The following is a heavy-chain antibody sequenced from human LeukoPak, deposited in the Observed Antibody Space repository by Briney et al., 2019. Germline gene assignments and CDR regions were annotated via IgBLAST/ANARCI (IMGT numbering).Heavy chain of an antibody. CDR1: GFTFSSYS. CDR2: ISSSSSYI. D-gene: IGHD1-26*01. Sequence: PGGSLRLSCAASGFTFSSYSMNWVRQAPGKGLEWVPSISSSSSYIYYADSVKGRFTISRDNAKNSLYLQMNSLRAEDTAVYYCARGMWELLYYYYYMDVWGKGTTVTVSS. CDR3: ARGMWELLYYYYYMDV. J-gene: IGHJ6*03. V-gene: IGHV3-21*01.